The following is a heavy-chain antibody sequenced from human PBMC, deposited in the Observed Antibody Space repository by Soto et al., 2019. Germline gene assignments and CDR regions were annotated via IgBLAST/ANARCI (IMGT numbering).Heavy chain of an antibody. V-gene: IGHV3-53*01. Sequence: EVQVVESGGGLIQPGGSLRLSCEVSGFSVTANYMSWVRQAPGKGLEWVSVIYSGGSTYYIDSVKGRFSISRDISKNTLSLQMNSLRAEDTAVYYCHGYGYWGQGTLVTVSS. D-gene: IGHD5-12*01. CDR2: IYSGGST. J-gene: IGHJ4*02. CDR3: HGYGY. CDR1: GFSVTANY.